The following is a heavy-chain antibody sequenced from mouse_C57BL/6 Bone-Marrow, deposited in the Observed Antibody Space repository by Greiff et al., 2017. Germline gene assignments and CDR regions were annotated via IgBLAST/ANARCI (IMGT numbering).Heavy chain of an antibody. V-gene: IGHV10-1*01. Sequence: EVQLQQSGGGLVQPKGSLKLSCAASGFSFNTYAMNWVRQAPGKGLEWVARIRSKSNNYATYYADSVKDRFTISRDDSESMLYLQMNNLKTEDTAMYYCVRQGPLGQGYWYFDVWGTGTTVTVSS. CDR1: GFSFNTYA. CDR3: VRQGPLGQGYWYFDV. J-gene: IGHJ1*03. CDR2: IRSKSNNYAT. D-gene: IGHD4-1*01.